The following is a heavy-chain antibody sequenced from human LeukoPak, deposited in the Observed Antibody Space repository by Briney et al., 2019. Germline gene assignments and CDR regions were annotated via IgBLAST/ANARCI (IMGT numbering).Heavy chain of an antibody. Sequence: GESLKISCKGSGYTFTNYWIGWVRQMPGKGLEWMGIVYPGDSNTRYSPSFQGQVTISADKSNSSAYLQWSSLKASDTAMYFCARSGGTTRRGHILPDYWGQGTLVTVSS. CDR3: ARSGGTTRRGHILPDY. D-gene: IGHD5-18*01. J-gene: IGHJ4*02. V-gene: IGHV5-51*01. CDR1: GYTFTNYW. CDR2: VYPGDSNT.